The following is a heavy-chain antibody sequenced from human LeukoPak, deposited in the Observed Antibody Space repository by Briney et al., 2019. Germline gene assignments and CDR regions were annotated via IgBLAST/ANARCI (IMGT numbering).Heavy chain of an antibody. CDR3: ARASRYSSGWYPPDY. Sequence: ASVKVSCKASGYTFTSYGISWVRQAPGQGLEWMGWIGAYNGNTNYAQKLQGRVTMTTDTSTSTACMELRSLRSDDTAVYYCARASRYSSGWYPPDYWGQGTLVTVSS. J-gene: IGHJ4*02. D-gene: IGHD6-19*01. CDR2: IGAYNGNT. V-gene: IGHV1-18*01. CDR1: GYTFTSYG.